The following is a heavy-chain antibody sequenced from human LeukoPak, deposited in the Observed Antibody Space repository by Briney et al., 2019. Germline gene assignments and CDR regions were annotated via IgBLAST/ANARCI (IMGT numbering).Heavy chain of an antibody. V-gene: IGHV4-59*08. J-gene: IGHJ5*02. D-gene: IGHD3-10*01. Sequence: SETLSLTCTVSGGSISSYYWSWIRQPPGKGLEWIGYIYYSGSTNYNPSLKSRVTISVDTSKNQLSLKLSSVTAADTAVYYCARHEYGITMVRGAYWFDPWGQGTLVTVSS. CDR1: GGSISSYY. CDR2: IYYSGST. CDR3: ARHEYGITMVRGAYWFDP.